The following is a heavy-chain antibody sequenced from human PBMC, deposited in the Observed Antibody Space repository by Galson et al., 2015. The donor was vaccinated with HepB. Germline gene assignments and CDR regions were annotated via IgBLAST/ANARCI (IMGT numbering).Heavy chain of an antibody. Sequence: SLRLSCAASGFTVSSNYMSWVRQAPGKGLEWVSLIYCGGNTYYAASVKGRFTISRDNSKNTLYLQMNSLRAEDTAVYYCARGTYLFDDSGYYFDYWGHGLLVTVSS. CDR2: IYCGGNT. J-gene: IGHJ4*01. CDR1: GFTVSSNY. V-gene: IGHV3-53*01. CDR3: ARGTYLFDDSGYYFDY. D-gene: IGHD3-22*01.